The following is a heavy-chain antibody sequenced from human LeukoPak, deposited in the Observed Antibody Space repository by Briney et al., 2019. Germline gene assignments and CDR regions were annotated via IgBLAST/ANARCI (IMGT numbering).Heavy chain of an antibody. D-gene: IGHD2-15*01. Sequence: TETLSLTCTVSGYSISSGYYWGWIRQPPGKGLEWIGSIYHSGSTYYNPSLKSRVTISVDTSKNQFSLKLSSVTAADTAVYYCARDNIVVVAATKAYYFDYWGQGTLVTVSS. J-gene: IGHJ4*02. CDR1: GYSISSGYY. V-gene: IGHV4-38-2*02. CDR2: IYHSGST. CDR3: ARDNIVVVAATKAYYFDY.